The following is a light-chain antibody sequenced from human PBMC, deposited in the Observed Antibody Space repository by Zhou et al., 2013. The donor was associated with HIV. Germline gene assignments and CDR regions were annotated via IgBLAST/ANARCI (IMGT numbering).Light chain of an antibody. CDR2: AAS. V-gene: IGKV3-20*01. Sequence: EIVLTQSPGTLSLSPGERVTLSCRASQSVRSSHLAWYQQKPGQAPRLLIYAASGRATGIPDRFSGSGSGTDFTLTISRLEPEDSAVYYCQQYGNSPRTFGQGTKVEIK. CDR3: QQYGNSPRT. CDR1: QSVRSSH. J-gene: IGKJ1*01.